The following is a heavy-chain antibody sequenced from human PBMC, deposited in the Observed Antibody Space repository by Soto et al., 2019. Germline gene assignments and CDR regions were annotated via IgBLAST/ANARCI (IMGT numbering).Heavy chain of an antibody. J-gene: IGHJ4*02. V-gene: IGHV3-74*01. Sequence: NSDGSSTYYADSVKGRFTISRDNAKNTLYLQMNSLRAEDTAVYYCATHLPNYWGQGTLVTVSS. CDR2: NSDGSST. CDR3: ATHLPNY.